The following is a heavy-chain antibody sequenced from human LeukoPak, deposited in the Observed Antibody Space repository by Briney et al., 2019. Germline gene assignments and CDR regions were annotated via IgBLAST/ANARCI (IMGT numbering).Heavy chain of an antibody. V-gene: IGHV3-30*14. J-gene: IGHJ4*02. CDR2: ISYDGSNK. CDR3: ARVPRGSYSFDY. D-gene: IGHD1-26*01. CDR1: GFTFSSYA. Sequence: GGSLRPSCAASGFTFSSYAMHWVRQAPGKGLEWVAVISYDGSNKYYADSVKGRFTISRDNSRNTLYLQMNSLRAEDTAVYYCARVPRGSYSFDYWGQGTLVTVSS.